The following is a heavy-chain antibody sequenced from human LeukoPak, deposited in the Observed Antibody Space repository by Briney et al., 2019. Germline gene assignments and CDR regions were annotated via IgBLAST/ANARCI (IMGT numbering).Heavy chain of an antibody. CDR2: IYPGDSDT. D-gene: IGHD3-3*01. CDR3: ARHDHPFTIFGVAAI. CDR1: GYSFTSYW. J-gene: IGHJ4*02. V-gene: IGHV5-51*01. Sequence: GESLKISCKGSGYSFTSYWIGWVRQMPGKGLEWMGIIYPGDSDTRYSPSFQGQATISADKSISTAYLQWSSLKASDTAMYYCARHDHPFTIFGVAAIWGQGTLVTVSS.